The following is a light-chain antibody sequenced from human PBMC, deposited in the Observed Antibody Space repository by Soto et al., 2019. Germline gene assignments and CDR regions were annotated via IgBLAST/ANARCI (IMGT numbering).Light chain of an antibody. V-gene: IGKV3-20*01. Sequence: EIVLTQSPGTLSLSPGERATLSCRASQSVSISSLAWYQQKPGQAPRLLIYSASSRATGVPDRFSGSGSGTDFTLTISRLEPEDIAVYYCQQYGSSSYTFGPGTNLEIK. J-gene: IGKJ2*01. CDR1: QSVSISS. CDR2: SAS. CDR3: QQYGSSSYT.